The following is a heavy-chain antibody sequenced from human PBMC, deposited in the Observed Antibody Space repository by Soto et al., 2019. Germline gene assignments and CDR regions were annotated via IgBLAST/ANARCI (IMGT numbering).Heavy chain of an antibody. D-gene: IGHD3-3*01. CDR2: SRTRVKSFTT. V-gene: IGHV3-72*01. CDR1: GFTLSDHY. Sequence: EVQLVESGGGLVQPGGSLRLSCAASGFTLSDHYFDWVRQAPGKGLEWVGRSRTRVKSFTTAYAASVRGRFTFSRDDSTNSLYLQMNSLKTDDTAVYYCARASTPDSTGYDYWGQGTLVTVSS. CDR3: ARASTPDSTGYDY. J-gene: IGHJ4*02.